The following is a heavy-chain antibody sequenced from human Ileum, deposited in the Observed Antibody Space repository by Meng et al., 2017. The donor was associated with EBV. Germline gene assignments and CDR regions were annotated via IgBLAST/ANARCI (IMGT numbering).Heavy chain of an antibody. CDR2: MSYTGST. V-gene: IGHV4-61*08. Sequence: VQLEESGPGLVNPSAILRLTGAVSNGTSRTYGYYWTWILQPPGKGLEWIGDMSYTGSTKCKSTLKSRVNISVDKSKNQFSLKLSSVTAADTAVYYCARERGGGDRGIQWGQGTLVTVSS. J-gene: IGHJ4*02. CDR1: NGTSRTYGYY. CDR3: ARERGGGDRGIQ. D-gene: IGHD2-21*02.